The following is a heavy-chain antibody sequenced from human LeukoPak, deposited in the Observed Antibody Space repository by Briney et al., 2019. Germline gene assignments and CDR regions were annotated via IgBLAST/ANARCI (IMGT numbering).Heavy chain of an antibody. V-gene: IGHV4-39*02. CDR2: IYYSGST. D-gene: IGHD3-22*01. J-gene: IGHJ4*02. Sequence: SETLSLTCTVSGGSISSSSYYWGWIRQPPGKGLEWIGSIYYSGSTYYNPSLKSRVTISVDTSKNQFSLKLSSVTAADTAVYYCAKDVPYYYDSSGIYWGQGTLVTVSS. CDR1: GGSISSSSYY. CDR3: AKDVPYYYDSSGIY.